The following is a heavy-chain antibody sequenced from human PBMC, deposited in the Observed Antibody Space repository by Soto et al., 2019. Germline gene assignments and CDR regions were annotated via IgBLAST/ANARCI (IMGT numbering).Heavy chain of an antibody. CDR2: ISGSGGST. J-gene: IGHJ4*02. D-gene: IGHD1-7*01. Sequence: PGGSLRLSCAASAFTFSTYAMSWVRQAPGKGLEGVSAISGSGGSTYYADSVKGRFTISRDNSKNTLYLQMNSPRAEDTAVYYCAKESRNYGSNSDYWGQGTLVTVSS. CDR3: AKESRNYGSNSDY. V-gene: IGHV3-23*01. CDR1: AFTFSTYA.